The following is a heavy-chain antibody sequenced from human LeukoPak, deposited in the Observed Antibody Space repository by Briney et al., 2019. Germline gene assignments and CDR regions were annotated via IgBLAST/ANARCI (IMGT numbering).Heavy chain of an antibody. CDR2: VYTSGST. V-gene: IGHV4-4*07. J-gene: IGHJ5*02. CDR3: TGEVRGALLAWFDP. CDR1: GVSTSSYF. D-gene: IGHD3-10*01. Sequence: SETLSLTCTVSGVSTSSYFWSWIRQPAGKGLEWIGRVYTSGSTNYNPSLKSRVTVSVDTSKNQFSLKVRSVTAADTAVYYCTGEVRGALLAWFDPWGQGTLVTVSS.